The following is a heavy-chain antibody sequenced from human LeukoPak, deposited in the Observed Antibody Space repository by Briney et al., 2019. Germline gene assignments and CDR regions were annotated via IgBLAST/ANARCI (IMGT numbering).Heavy chain of an antibody. Sequence: ASVKVSCKASGYTFTGYYIHWVRQAPGQGLEWMGWINPNSGGTNYAQKFQGRVTMTRDTSISTAYMELSRLRSDDTAVYYCASGHCSSTSCYLYYYMDVWGKGTTVTVSS. CDR1: GYTFTGYY. V-gene: IGHV1-2*02. D-gene: IGHD2-2*03. CDR2: INPNSGGT. CDR3: ASGHCSSTSCYLYYYMDV. J-gene: IGHJ6*03.